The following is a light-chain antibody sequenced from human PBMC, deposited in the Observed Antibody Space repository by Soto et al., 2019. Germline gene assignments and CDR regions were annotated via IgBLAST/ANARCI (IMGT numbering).Light chain of an antibody. CDR3: QQRSSWPLFT. Sequence: EIVLTQSPATLSLSPGERATLSCRASQSVSNNLAWFQQKPGQAPRLLIYDASNRATGIPARFSGSGSGTDFTLTISSLEPEDFEVYYCQQRSSWPLFTFGGGTKVEI. J-gene: IGKJ4*01. V-gene: IGKV3-11*01. CDR1: QSVSNN. CDR2: DAS.